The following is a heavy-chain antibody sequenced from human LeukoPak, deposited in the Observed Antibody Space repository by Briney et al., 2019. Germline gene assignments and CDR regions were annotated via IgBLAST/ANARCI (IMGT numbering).Heavy chain of an antibody. Sequence: SETLSLTCTVSGGSISSCYWSWIRQPPGKGLEWIGYIYYSGSTNYNPSLKSRVTISVDTSKNQFSLKLSSVTAADTAVYYCARVQYYYDSSGYLGYYFDYWGQGTLVTVSS. CDR1: GGSISSCY. D-gene: IGHD3-22*01. V-gene: IGHV4-59*01. J-gene: IGHJ4*02. CDR3: ARVQYYYDSSGYLGYYFDY. CDR2: IYYSGST.